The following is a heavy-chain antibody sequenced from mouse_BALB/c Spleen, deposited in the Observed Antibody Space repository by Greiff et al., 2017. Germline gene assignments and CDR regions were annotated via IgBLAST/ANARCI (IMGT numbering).Heavy chain of an antibody. V-gene: IGHV1-4*01. Sequence: QVQLQQSGAELARPGASVKMSCKASGYTFTSYTMHWVKQRPGQGLEWIGYINPSSGYTNYNQKFKDKATLSADKSSSTAYMQLSSLTSEDSAVYYCARKGYYDYDYAMDYWGQGTSVTVSS. CDR2: INPSSGYT. CDR1: GYTFTSYT. D-gene: IGHD2-4*01. CDR3: ARKGYYDYDYAMDY. J-gene: IGHJ4*01.